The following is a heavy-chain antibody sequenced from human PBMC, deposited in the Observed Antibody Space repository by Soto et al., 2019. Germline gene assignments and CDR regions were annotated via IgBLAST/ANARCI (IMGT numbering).Heavy chain of an antibody. J-gene: IGHJ6*02. V-gene: IGHV3-13*01. CDR2: IGTAGDT. D-gene: IGHD3-10*01. CDR3: ARAHYYGSGMVHYYYYGMDV. CDR1: GFTFSSYD. Sequence: QLGGSLRLSCAASGFTFSSYDMHWVRQATGKGLEWVSAIGTAGDTYYPGSVKGRFTISRENAKNSLYLQMNSLRAGDTAVYYCARAHYYGSGMVHYYYYGMDVWGQGTTVTVSS.